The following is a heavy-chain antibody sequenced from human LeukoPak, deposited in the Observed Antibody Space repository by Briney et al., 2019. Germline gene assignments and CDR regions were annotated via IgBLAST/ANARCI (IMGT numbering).Heavy chain of an antibody. V-gene: IGHV7-4-1*01. J-gene: IGHJ4*02. CDR1: GYTFTSYA. Sequence: ASVKVCCKASGYTFTSYAMNWVRQAPGQGLEWMGWINTNTGNPTYAQGFTGRFVFSLDTSVSTAYYCARDRVLLWFGESYYFDYWGQGTLVTVSS. D-gene: IGHD3-10*01. CDR2: INTNTGNP. CDR3: FDY.